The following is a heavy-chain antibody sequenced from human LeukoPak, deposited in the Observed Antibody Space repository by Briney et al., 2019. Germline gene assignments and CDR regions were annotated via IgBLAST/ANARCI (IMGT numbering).Heavy chain of an antibody. V-gene: IGHV4-4*07. Sequence: SETLSLTCTVSGGSISSYYWSWIRQPAGKGLEWIGRIYTSGSTNYNPSLKSRVTMSVDTSKNQYSLKLSSVTAADTAVYYCARDMNVVVPAAIGDWFDPWGQGTLVTVSS. J-gene: IGHJ5*02. CDR1: GGSISSYY. CDR2: IYTSGST. D-gene: IGHD2-2*01. CDR3: ARDMNVVVPAAIGDWFDP.